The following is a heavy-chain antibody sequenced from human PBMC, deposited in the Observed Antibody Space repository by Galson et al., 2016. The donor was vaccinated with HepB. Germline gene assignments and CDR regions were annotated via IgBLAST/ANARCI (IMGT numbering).Heavy chain of an antibody. J-gene: IGHJ2*01. D-gene: IGHD2-2*01. CDR3: ARKRVYCTRTTCSGWYINL. CDR1: GFMVSNNY. V-gene: IGHV3-53*04. Sequence: SLRLSCAASGFMVSNNYMTWVRQAPGKGLEWVSVIYSDGDTYYADSVKGRFTISRHEAKNTLYLQINSLRAEDTAVYYCARKRVYCTRTTCSGWYINLWGRGALVTVSS. CDR2: IYSDGDT.